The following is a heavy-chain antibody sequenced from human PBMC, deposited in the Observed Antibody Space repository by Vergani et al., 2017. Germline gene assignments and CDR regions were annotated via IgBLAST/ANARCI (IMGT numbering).Heavy chain of an antibody. V-gene: IGHV3-21*01. CDR3: AREMSNEGFDY. Sequence: VQLVESGGGLVKPGGSLRLFCAASGFTFSDFSMSWVRQAPGKGLEWVAFIGSSGPYINYADSVKGRFTISRDNAKNSLVLQMSSLKVEDTGVYYCAREMSNEGFDYWGQGTRVTVS. D-gene: IGHD4-11*01. CDR1: GFTFSDFS. J-gene: IGHJ4*02. CDR2: IGSSGPYI.